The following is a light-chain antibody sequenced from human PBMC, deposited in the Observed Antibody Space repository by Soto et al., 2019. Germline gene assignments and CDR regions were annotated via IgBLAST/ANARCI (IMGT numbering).Light chain of an antibody. CDR3: QHYESSPPSYT. Sequence: EIVLTQSPGTLSLSPGERATLSCRASQSLTSTYLAWYQQKPGQAPRLLIYAASTRATGIPDRFSGSGSGTDFTLTISRLEPEDFAVYYCQHYESSPPSYTFGQGTKVEIK. V-gene: IGKV3-20*01. CDR2: AAS. J-gene: IGKJ2*01. CDR1: QSLTSTY.